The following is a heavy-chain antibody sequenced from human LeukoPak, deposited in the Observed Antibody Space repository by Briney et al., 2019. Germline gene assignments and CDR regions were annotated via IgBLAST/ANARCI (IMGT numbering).Heavy chain of an antibody. J-gene: IGHJ6*03. CDR2: ISAYNGNT. CDR3: AREWDIVGATASGHYMDV. CDR1: GYTFTSYG. D-gene: IGHD1-26*01. V-gene: IGHV1-18*01. Sequence: ASVKVSCKASGYTFTSYGISWVRQAPGQGLEWMGWISAYNGNTNYAQKLQGRVTMTTDTSTSTAYMELRSLRSDDTAGYYRAREWDIVGATASGHYMDVWGNGTPVTVSS.